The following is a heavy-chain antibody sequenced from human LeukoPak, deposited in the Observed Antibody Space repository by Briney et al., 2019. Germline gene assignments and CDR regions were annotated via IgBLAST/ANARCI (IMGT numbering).Heavy chain of an antibody. V-gene: IGHV1-69*04. CDR3: ARDRTRGVTFRVGPNWFDP. D-gene: IGHD3-16*01. CDR1: GYTFTGYY. Sequence: SVKVSCKASGYTFTGYYMHWVRQAPGQGLEWMGRIIPILGIANYAQKFQGRVTITADKSTSTAYMELSSLRAEDTAVYYCARDRTRGVTFRVGPNWFDPWGQGTLVTVSS. J-gene: IGHJ5*02. CDR2: IIPILGIA.